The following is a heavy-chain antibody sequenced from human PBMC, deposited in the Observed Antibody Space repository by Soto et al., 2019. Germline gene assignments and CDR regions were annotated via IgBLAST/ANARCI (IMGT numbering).Heavy chain of an antibody. V-gene: IGHV4-59*01. Sequence: SETQSLTCTVADGYISGYDWSWIRKTPGKGLEWIGYIYYSGSTNYNPSLKSRVTISVDTSKNQFSLKLSSVTAADTAVYYCARDAGGSYYGGGWFDPWGQGTRVPVSS. J-gene: IGHJ5*02. CDR2: IYYSGST. CDR1: DGYISGYD. D-gene: IGHD1-26*01. CDR3: ARDAGGSYYGGGWFDP.